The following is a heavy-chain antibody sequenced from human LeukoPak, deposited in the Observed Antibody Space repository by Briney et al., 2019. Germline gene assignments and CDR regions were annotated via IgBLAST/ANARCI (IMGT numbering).Heavy chain of an antibody. CDR3: AREMSYGSGSYGPDAFDI. D-gene: IGHD3-10*01. J-gene: IGHJ3*02. CDR1: GYTFTGYY. V-gene: IGHV1-2*02. CDR2: INPNSGGT. Sequence: ASVKVSCKASGYTFTGYYMHWVRQAPGQGLEWMGWINPNSGGTNYAQKFQGRVTMTRDTSISTAYMELSRLRSDDTAVYYCAREMSYGSGSYGPDAFDIWGQGTMVTVPS.